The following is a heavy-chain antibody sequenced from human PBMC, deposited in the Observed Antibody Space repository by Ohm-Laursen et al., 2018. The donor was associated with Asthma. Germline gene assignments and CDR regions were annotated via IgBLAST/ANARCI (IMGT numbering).Heavy chain of an antibody. CDR2: ISTASTFI. V-gene: IGHV3-21*04. Sequence: SLRLSCAASGYTFSRYSIHWVRQAPGKGLEWVASISTASTFIYYADSVKGRFTISRDNSKNTLYLQMNSLRAEDTAVYYCAKGLPYYYDSSGYVDYWGQGTLVTVSS. CDR3: AKGLPYYYDSSGYVDY. CDR1: GYTFSRYS. D-gene: IGHD3-22*01. J-gene: IGHJ4*02.